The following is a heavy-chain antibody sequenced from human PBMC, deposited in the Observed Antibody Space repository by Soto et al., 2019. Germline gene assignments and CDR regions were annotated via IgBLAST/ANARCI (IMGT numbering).Heavy chain of an antibody. Sequence: QVQLQESGPGLVKPSETLSLTCTVSGGSISSYYWSWIRQPPGKGLEWIGYIYYSGCTNYNPALKRRGTISVDTSKNQVSLKLSSVTAADTAVYDCARGRDSSSWYPYYYYYYMDVWGKGTTVTVSS. CDR2: IYYSGCT. CDR1: GGSISSYY. V-gene: IGHV4-59*13. D-gene: IGHD6-13*01. CDR3: ARGRDSSSWYPYYYYYYMDV. J-gene: IGHJ6*03.